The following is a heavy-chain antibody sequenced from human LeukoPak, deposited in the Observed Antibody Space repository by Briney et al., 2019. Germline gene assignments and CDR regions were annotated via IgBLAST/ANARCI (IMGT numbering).Heavy chain of an antibody. CDR1: GGSISSSHYY. Sequence: SETLSLTXTVSGGSISSSHYYWGWIGQSPGKGLEWIGTIYYSGTTYYNPSLESRVTISEDMSKNQFSLTLRSVTAADTAVYYCARQISDYYYYYIDVWGKGTTVTVSS. V-gene: IGHV4-39*01. CDR3: ARQISDYYYYYIDV. D-gene: IGHD3-3*01. CDR2: IYYSGTT. J-gene: IGHJ6*03.